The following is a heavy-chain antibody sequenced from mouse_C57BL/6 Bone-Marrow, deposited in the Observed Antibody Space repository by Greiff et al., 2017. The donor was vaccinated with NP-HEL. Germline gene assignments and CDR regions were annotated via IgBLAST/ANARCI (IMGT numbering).Heavy chain of an antibody. J-gene: IGHJ3*01. CDR2: ISDGGSYT. CDR1: GFTFSSYA. CDR3: ARGNGYIFAY. D-gene: IGHD2-2*01. Sequence: EVQGVESGGGLVKPGGSLKLSCAASGFTFSSYAMSWVRQTPEKRLEWVATISDGGSYTYYPDNVKGRFTISRDNAKNNLYLQMSHLKSEDTAMYYCARGNGYIFAYWGQGTLATVSA. V-gene: IGHV5-4*01.